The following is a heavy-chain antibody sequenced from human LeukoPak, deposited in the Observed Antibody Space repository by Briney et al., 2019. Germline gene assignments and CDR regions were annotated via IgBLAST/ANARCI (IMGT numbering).Heavy chain of an antibody. Sequence: PGGSLRLSCAASGFTVDSNYLSWVRQAPGEGLEWVSTIYTGGNTYYAASVKGRFTISRDFSKNTVFLHMNSLRAEDTAVYYCARGDDSGYYDYFDYWGQGALVTVSS. CDR1: GFTVDSNY. D-gene: IGHD3-22*01. V-gene: IGHV3-53*01. J-gene: IGHJ4*02. CDR3: ARGDDSGYYDYFDY. CDR2: IYTGGNT.